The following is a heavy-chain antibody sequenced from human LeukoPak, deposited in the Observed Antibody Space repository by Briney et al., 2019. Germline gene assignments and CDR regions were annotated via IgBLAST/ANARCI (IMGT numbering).Heavy chain of an antibody. J-gene: IGHJ3*01. CDR3: ARAHPEMAAGLFDL. CDR1: GGTFNNYA. V-gene: IGHV1-69*01. D-gene: IGHD5-24*01. Sequence: ASVKVSCKASGGTFNNYAISWVRQAPRQGLEWMGGIIPIFDTIDYAQKFQARVTITADESTSTAYMELSSLKSEDTAIYYCARAHPEMAAGLFDLWGQGTMVTVSS. CDR2: IIPIFDTI.